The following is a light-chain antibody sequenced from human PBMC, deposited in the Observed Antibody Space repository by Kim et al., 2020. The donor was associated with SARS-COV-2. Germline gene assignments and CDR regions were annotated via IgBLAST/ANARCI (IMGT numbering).Light chain of an antibody. Sequence: IQMTQSPSSLSASVGDRVTITCRASQNINTYLSWYQHKPGNAPKVLITGASSLQNGVSSRFSGSGSGTDFTLTISGLQPEDSATYYCLQSYTVRSFGRGTKLEI. V-gene: IGKV1-39*01. CDR2: GAS. J-gene: IGKJ2*01. CDR3: LQSYTVRS. CDR1: QNINTY.